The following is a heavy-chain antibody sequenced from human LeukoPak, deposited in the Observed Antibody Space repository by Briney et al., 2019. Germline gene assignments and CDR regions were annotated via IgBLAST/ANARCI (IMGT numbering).Heavy chain of an antibody. CDR3: AREKVTTTGVPKYYFDS. CDR1: GFTFSSYW. J-gene: IGHJ4*02. D-gene: IGHD5-12*01. CDR2: IKQDGGEK. Sequence: PGGSLRLSCAASGFTFSSYWMSWVRQAPGKGLEWVANIKQDGGEKYYVDSVKGRFTISRDNAENSLYLQMNSLRAEDTAVYFCAREKVTTTGVPKYYFDSWGQGTLVTVSS. V-gene: IGHV3-7*01.